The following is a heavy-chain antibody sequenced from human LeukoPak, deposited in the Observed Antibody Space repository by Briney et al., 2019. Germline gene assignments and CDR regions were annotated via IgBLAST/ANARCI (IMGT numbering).Heavy chain of an antibody. J-gene: IGHJ3*02. CDR3: ARVGYGGGAFDI. Sequence: GASVKVSCKASGGTFSSYAISWVRQAPGQGLEWMGGIIPMFGTANYAQKFQGRVTITTDESTSTAYMELSSLRSEDTAVYYCARVGYGGGAFDIWGQGTMVTVSS. CDR1: GGTFSSYA. CDR2: IIPMFGTA. V-gene: IGHV1-69*05. D-gene: IGHD6-13*01.